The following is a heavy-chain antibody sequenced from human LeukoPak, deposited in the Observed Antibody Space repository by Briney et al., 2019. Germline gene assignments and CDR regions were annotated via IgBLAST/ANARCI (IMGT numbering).Heavy chain of an antibody. CDR1: GYTFTSYD. J-gene: IGHJ4*02. CDR2: MNPNSGNT. CDR3: ARGRGVTKPGDY. D-gene: IGHD4-17*01. V-gene: IGHV1-8*01. Sequence: ASVKVSCNASGYTFTSYDINWVRQATGQGLEWMGWMNPNSGNTGYAQKFQGRVTMTRNTSISTAYMELSSLRSEDTAVYYCARGRGVTKPGDYWGQGTLVTVSS.